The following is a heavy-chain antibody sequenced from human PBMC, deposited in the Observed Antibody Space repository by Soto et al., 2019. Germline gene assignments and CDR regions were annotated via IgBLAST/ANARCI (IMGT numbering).Heavy chain of an antibody. J-gene: IGHJ6*02. V-gene: IGHV1-8*01. CDR3: ARGLRGYCSRTSCSMDV. D-gene: IGHD2-2*01. Sequence: QVQLVQSGAEVKKPGASVKVSCKASGYTFTSYDINWVRQATGQGLEWMGWMNPNSGNTGYAQKFQGRVTMTRNTSISTAYMELSRLKSEDTAVYYCARGLRGYCSRTSCSMDVWGQGTTVTVSS. CDR1: GYTFTSYD. CDR2: MNPNSGNT.